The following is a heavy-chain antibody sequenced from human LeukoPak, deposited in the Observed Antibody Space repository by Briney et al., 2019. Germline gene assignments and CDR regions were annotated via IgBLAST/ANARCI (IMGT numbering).Heavy chain of an antibody. CDR1: GFTFSNYW. CDR2: IKQDGSEK. Sequence: GGSLRLSCAASGFTFSNYWMSWVRQAPGKGLGWVANIKQDGSEKYYVDSVKGRFTISRDNAKNSLFLQMNSLRAEDTAVYYCAKDITIFGVVILYYFDYWGQGTLVTVSS. CDR3: AKDITIFGVVILYYFDY. V-gene: IGHV3-7*01. J-gene: IGHJ4*02. D-gene: IGHD3-3*01.